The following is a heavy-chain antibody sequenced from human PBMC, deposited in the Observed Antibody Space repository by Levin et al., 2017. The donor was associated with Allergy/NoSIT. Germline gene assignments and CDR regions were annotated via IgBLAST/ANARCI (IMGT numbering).Heavy chain of an antibody. V-gene: IGHV5-51*01. Sequence: KVSCKGSGYSFTSYWIGWVRQMPGKGLEWMGIIYPGDSDTRYTPSFQGQVTISADKSISTAYLQWSSLKASDTAMYYCAIRGAADDSVGYYFDYWGQGTLVTVSS. CDR1: GYSFTSYW. J-gene: IGHJ4*02. CDR2: IYPGDSDT. CDR3: AIRGAADDSVGYYFDY. D-gene: IGHD2-21*02.